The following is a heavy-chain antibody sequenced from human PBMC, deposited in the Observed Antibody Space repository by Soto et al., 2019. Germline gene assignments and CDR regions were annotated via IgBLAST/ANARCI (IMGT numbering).Heavy chain of an antibody. V-gene: IGHV4-30-4*01. Sequence: SETLSLTCSVSGHSITSSDYKWSLVRQPPGKGLEWIGYISYLGISYYNPSLRGRVDISRDTSKNDFSLTLTSVTAADTAVYYCASYPDYTGRQLDFWGPGTLVTVSS. D-gene: IGHD2-8*02. CDR1: GHSITSSDYK. J-gene: IGHJ4*02. CDR2: ISYLGIS. CDR3: ASYPDYTGRQLDF.